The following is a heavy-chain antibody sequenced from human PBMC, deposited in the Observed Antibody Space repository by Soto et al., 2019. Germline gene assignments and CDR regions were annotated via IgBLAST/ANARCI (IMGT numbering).Heavy chain of an antibody. D-gene: IGHD2-21*02. Sequence: QAQLVQSGAEVKEPGASVKVSCKASGYTFTGYGITWVRQAPGQGLEWMGWASPLSATTNYAPKFQGRVTMTTDPSTNMAYMELRSLRSDDTAVYYCARGGTAEADFWGQGTLVTVSS. V-gene: IGHV1-18*01. CDR3: ARGGTAEADF. J-gene: IGHJ4*02. CDR2: ASPLSATT. CDR1: GYTFTGYG.